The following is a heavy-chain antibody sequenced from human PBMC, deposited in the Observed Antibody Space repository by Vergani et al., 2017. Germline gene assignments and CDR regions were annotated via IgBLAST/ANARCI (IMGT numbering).Heavy chain of an antibody. CDR3: AKDIGGASDY. V-gene: IGHV3-43*01. D-gene: IGHD4-23*01. CDR1: GFTFDDYT. CDR2: ISWAGGST. J-gene: IGHJ4*02. Sequence: EVQLVESGGVVVQPGGSLRLSCAASGFTFDDYTMHCVRQAPGKGLEWVSLISWAGGSTYYADSVKGRFTISRDNSKNSLYLQMNSLRTEDTALYYCAKDIGGASDYWGQGTLVTVSS.